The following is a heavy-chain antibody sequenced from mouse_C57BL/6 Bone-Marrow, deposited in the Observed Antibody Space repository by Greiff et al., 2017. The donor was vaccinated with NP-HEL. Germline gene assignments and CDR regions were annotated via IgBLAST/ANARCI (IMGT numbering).Heavy chain of an antibody. Sequence: EVQLQESGGGLVQPGGSLKLSCAASGFTFSDYGMAWVRQAPRKGPEWVAFISNLAYSIYYADTVTGRFSISRENAKNTLYLEMSSLMSDDTAMYYCARQVYGSGAMDYWGQGTSVTVSS. D-gene: IGHD1-1*01. J-gene: IGHJ4*01. CDR2: ISNLAYSI. CDR3: ARQVYGSGAMDY. CDR1: GFTFSDYG. V-gene: IGHV5-15*01.